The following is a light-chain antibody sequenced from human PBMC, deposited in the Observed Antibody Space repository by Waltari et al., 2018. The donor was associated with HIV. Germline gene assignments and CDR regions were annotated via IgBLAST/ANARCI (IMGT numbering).Light chain of an antibody. CDR1: NTDVGNYDY. Sequence: QSALIQPASVSGSPGQSIAVSCTGTNTDVGNYDYVSWYQQHPGEVPKPIIDAVLTRPSGFSSHFSGSKSGNTASRTISGLPADDEADYYCSSRTTRDSFVFGTGTRVTVL. CDR3: SSRTTRDSFV. CDR2: AVL. V-gene: IGLV2-14*03. J-gene: IGLJ1*01.